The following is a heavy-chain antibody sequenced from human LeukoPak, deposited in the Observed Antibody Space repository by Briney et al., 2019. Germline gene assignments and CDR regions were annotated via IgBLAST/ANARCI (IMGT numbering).Heavy chain of an antibody. CDR3: ARGRGAATTVVTATLDDY. D-gene: IGHD4-23*01. Sequence: ASVKVSCKASGYTFTGYFMHWVRQAPGQGLEWMGWINPNSSGTKYAQKFQGRVTMTRDKSITTAYMELSRLTSDDTAVYYCARGRGAATTVVTATLDDYWGQGTLVTVS. CDR1: GYTFTGYF. J-gene: IGHJ4*02. V-gene: IGHV1-2*02. CDR2: INPNSSGT.